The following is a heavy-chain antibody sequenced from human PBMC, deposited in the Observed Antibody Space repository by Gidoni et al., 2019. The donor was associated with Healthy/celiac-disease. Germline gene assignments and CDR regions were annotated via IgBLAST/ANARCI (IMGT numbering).Heavy chain of an antibody. CDR3: ARVRGVDYYDSSGYLPQFDY. J-gene: IGHJ4*02. V-gene: IGHV3-30*03. CDR2: ISYDGSNK. D-gene: IGHD3-22*01. CDR1: GFTFSSYG. Sequence: QVQLVESGGGVVQPGRSLRLSCAASGFTFSSYGLHWVRQAPGKGLEWVAVISYDGSNKYYADSVKGRFTISRDNSKNTLYLQMNSLRAEDTAVYYCARVRGVDYYDSSGYLPQFDYWGQGTLVTVSS.